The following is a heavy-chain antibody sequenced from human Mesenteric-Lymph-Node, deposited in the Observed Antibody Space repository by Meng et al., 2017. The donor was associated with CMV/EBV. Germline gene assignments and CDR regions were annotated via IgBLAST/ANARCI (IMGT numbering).Heavy chain of an antibody. CDR2: IYYSGST. CDR1: GGTISSGDYY. J-gene: IGHJ5*02. V-gene: IGHV4-30-4*08. D-gene: IGHD6-19*01. CDR3: ARGLSLAVAAGNWFDP. Sequence: SETLSLTCTVSGGTISSGDYYWSWIRQPPGKGLEWIGYIYYSGSTYYNPSLKSRVTISLDTSKNQFSLKLSSMTAADTAVYYCARGLSLAVAAGNWFDPWGQGTLVTVSS.